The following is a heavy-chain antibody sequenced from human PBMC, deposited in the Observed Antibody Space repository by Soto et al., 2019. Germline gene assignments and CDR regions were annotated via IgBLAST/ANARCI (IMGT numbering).Heavy chain of an antibody. CDR1: GGSISSSSYY. Sequence: AETLSLTCTVSGGSISSSSYYWGWIRQPPGKGLEWIGSIYYSGSTYYNPSLKSRVTISVDTPKNQFSLKLSSVTAADTAVYYCARHTPGIYSGRKKAFDIWGQGTMVTVSS. D-gene: IGHD3-10*01. CDR3: ARHTPGIYSGRKKAFDI. V-gene: IGHV4-39*01. J-gene: IGHJ3*02. CDR2: IYYSGST.